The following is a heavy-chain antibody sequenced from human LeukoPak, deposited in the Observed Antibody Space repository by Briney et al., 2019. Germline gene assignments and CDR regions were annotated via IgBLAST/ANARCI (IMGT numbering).Heavy chain of an antibody. CDR2: IYYSGST. J-gene: IGHJ4*02. CDR3: ASRYSSSWYGD. CDR1: GGSFSGYY. V-gene: IGHV4-34*01. Sequence: PSETLSLTCAIYGGSFSGYYWSWIRQPPGKGLEWIGSIYYSGSTYYNPSLKSRVTISVDTSKNQSSLKLSSVTAADTAVYYCASRYSSSWYGDWGQGTLVTVSS. D-gene: IGHD6-13*01.